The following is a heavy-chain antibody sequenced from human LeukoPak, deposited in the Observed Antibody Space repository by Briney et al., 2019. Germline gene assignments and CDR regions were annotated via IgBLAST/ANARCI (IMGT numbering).Heavy chain of an antibody. CDR1: GGSISSSSYY. D-gene: IGHD2-2*02. Sequence: SETLSLTCTVSGGSISSSSYYWGWIRQPPGKGLEWIGSIYYSGSTYYNPSLKSRVTISVDTSKNQFSLKLSSVTAADTAVYYCARVPLGYCSSTSCYTSPLPYYYYMDVWGKGTTVTVSS. CDR2: IYYSGST. J-gene: IGHJ6*03. CDR3: ARVPLGYCSSTSCYTSPLPYYYYMDV. V-gene: IGHV4-39*07.